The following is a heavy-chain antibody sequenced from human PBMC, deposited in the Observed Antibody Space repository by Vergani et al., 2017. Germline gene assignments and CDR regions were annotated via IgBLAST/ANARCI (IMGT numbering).Heavy chain of an antibody. CDR1: GGTFSSYA. J-gene: IGHJ4*02. V-gene: IGHV1-69*12. CDR2: IIPIFGTA. D-gene: IGHD2-15*01. CDR3: ARDLFRYCSGGSCYLDY. Sequence: QVQLVQSGAEVKKPGSSVKVSCKASGGTFSSYAISWMRQAPGQGLEWMGGIIPIFGTANYAQKFQGRVTITADESTSTAYMELSSLRSEDTAVYYCARDLFRYCSGGSCYLDYWSQGTLVTVSS.